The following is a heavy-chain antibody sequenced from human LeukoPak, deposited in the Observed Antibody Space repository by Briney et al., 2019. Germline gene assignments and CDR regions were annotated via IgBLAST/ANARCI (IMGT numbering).Heavy chain of an antibody. CDR3: AKDRQGYYMDIED. CDR2: VSGSGSHT. Sequence: GGSLRLSCAASGFAFSSYAISWVRRAPGKGLEWVSTVSGSGSHTYYADPVKGRFTVSRDNSKNTVYLQMNSLRAEDTAVYYCAKDRQGYYMDIEDWGQGTLVTVSS. CDR1: GFAFSSYA. J-gene: IGHJ4*02. D-gene: IGHD2-2*03. V-gene: IGHV3-23*01.